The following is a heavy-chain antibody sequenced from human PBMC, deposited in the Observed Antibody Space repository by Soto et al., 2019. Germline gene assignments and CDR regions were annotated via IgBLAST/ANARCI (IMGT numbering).Heavy chain of an antibody. CDR2: MYFSGFYSGST. V-gene: IGHV4-39*01. CDR3: ARGGSSDWQVAFDI. D-gene: IGHD6-19*01. CDR1: GGSMSSSSYY. Sequence: SSETLSLTCTVSGGSMSSSSYYWGWIRQPPGKGLEWIANMYFSGFYSGSTSYNPSLKSRVTISVDTSKNQFSLQVSSVTAADTAVYYCARGGSSDWQVAFDIWGQGTMVTVSS. J-gene: IGHJ3*02.